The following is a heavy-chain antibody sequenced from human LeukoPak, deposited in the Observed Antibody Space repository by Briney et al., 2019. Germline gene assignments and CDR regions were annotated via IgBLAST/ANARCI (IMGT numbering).Heavy chain of an antibody. CDR1: GFTASIQP. D-gene: IGHD1-1*01. CDR3: VRPMTTTRYFEH. J-gene: IGHJ4*02. V-gene: IGHV3-30*03. Sequence: GGSLRLSCASSGFTASIQPMDWVRQTPGKGLEWVALISFDGKNKFYGDSVIGRFTISRDNTKNTLFLQMNSLRADDMCVYYCVRPMTTTRYFEHWGQGTLVTVSS. CDR2: ISFDGKNK.